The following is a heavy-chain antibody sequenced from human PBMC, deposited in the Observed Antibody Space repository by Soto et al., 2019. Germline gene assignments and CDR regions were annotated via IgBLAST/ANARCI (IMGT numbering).Heavy chain of an antibody. CDR1: GGSFSGYY. CDR3: ARKGPVPFDP. J-gene: IGHJ5*02. D-gene: IGHD4-17*01. CDR2: INHSGST. Sequence: QVQLQQWGAGLLKPSETLSLTCAVYGGSFSGYYWSWIRQPPGKGLEWIGEINHSGSTNYNPSLKSRVTISVDTSKNRFSLTLSSVTAADTAVYYCARKGPVPFDPWGQGTLVTVSS. V-gene: IGHV4-34*01.